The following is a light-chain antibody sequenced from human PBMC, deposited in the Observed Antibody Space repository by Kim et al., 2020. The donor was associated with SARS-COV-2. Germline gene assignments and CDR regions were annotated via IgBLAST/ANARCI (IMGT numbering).Light chain of an antibody. Sequence: PGGTVTLTCDSSTGGVTSGHYPYWFQQKPGQAPRTLIYDTFNKHSWTPARFSGSLLGGKAALTLSGAQPEDEADYYCLLYTSGARVFGGGTKVTVL. J-gene: IGLJ3*02. CDR2: DTF. CDR3: LLYTSGARV. V-gene: IGLV7-46*01. CDR1: TGGVTSGHY.